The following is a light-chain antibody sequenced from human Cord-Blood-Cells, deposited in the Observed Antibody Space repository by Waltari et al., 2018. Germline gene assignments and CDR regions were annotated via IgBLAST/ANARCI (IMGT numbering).Light chain of an antibody. CDR1: ALPKQY. J-gene: IGLJ3*02. CDR3: QSADSSGTDRV. CDR2: KDS. Sequence: SYELTQPPSVSVSPGQTARITCSGDALPKQYAYWYQQKPGRAPVLVIYKDSERPSGIPERFSGSSSGTTVTLTISGVQAEDEADYYCQSADSSGTDRVFGGGTKLTVL. V-gene: IGLV3-25*02.